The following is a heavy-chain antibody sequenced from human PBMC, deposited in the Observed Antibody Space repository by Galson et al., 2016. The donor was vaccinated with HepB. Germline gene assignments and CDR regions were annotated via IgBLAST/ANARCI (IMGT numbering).Heavy chain of an antibody. V-gene: IGHV5-10-1*01. Sequence: QSGAEVKKPGESLRISCQGSGYDFTTFWITWVRQMPGKGLEWIGTIDPSDSYTKYSPSFQGHVTISVDKSINTAYLQWRTLKASDTAIYFCARGPAWNVDYFDSWGQGTLATVSS. J-gene: IGHJ4*02. CDR1: GYDFTTFW. D-gene: IGHD1-1*01. CDR2: IDPSDSYT. CDR3: ARGPAWNVDYFDS.